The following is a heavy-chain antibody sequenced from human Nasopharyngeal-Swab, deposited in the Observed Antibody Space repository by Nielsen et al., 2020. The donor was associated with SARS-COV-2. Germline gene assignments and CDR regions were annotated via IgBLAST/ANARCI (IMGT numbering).Heavy chain of an antibody. CDR1: GGSISSSSYY. V-gene: IGHV4-39*07. CDR2: IYYSGST. Sequence: SETLSLTCTVSGGSISSSSYYWGWIRQPPGKGLEWIGNIYYSGSTYYNPSLKRRVTISVDGSKNQFSLRLSSVTAADTAVYYCARQSRGYSYGYFDYWGQGTLVTVSS. D-gene: IGHD5-18*01. J-gene: IGHJ4*02. CDR3: ARQSRGYSYGYFDY.